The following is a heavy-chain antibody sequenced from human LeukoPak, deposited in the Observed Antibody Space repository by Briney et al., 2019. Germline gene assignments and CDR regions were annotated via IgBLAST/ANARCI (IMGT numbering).Heavy chain of an antibody. V-gene: IGHV4-4*07. CDR1: GGSISSYY. CDR3: TRDFSSKNWFDT. J-gene: IGHJ5*02. D-gene: IGHD2/OR15-2a*01. Sequence: SETLSLTCTVSGGSISSYYWSWIRQPAGKGLEWIGRIYTSGSTNYNPSLKSRVTMSVATSKNQVSLRLSSVTAADTAIYYCTRDFSSKNWFDTWGQGTLVTVSS. CDR2: IYTSGST.